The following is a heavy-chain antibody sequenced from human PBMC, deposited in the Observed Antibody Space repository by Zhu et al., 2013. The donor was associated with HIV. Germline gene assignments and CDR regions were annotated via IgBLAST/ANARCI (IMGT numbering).Heavy chain of an antibody. J-gene: IGHJ6*02. CDR1: GGTFSSYA. V-gene: IGHV1-69*01. CDR3: ARPRYCSSTSCYAGGNYYYGMDV. Sequence: QVQLVQSGAEVKKPGSSVKVSCKASGGTFSSYAISWVRQAPGQGLEWMGGIIPIFGTANYAQKFQGRVTITADESTSTAYMELSSLRSEDTAVYYCARPRYCSSTSCYAGGNYYYGMDVWGQGTTVTVSS. CDR2: IIPIFGTA. D-gene: IGHD2-2*01.